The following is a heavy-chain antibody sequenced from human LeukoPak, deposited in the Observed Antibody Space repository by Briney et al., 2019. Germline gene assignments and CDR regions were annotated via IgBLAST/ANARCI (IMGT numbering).Heavy chain of an antibody. D-gene: IGHD2-2*01. CDR2: IIPINGAT. CDR1: GYTFTAYY. Sequence: ASVKVSCKASGYTFTAYYMHWVRQAPGQGLEWMGWIIPINGATKYAQKFQGRVTMTRDTSISTAYMELSRLRSEDTAVYYCASDVPGADIVVVPAATKGYYYYYMDVWGKGTTVTVSS. J-gene: IGHJ6*03. CDR3: ASDVPGADIVVVPAATKGYYYYYMDV. V-gene: IGHV1-2*02.